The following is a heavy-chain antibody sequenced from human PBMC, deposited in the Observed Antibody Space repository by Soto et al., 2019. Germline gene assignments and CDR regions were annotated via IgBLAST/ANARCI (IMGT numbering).Heavy chain of an antibody. CDR2: ISGSGGST. J-gene: IGHJ4*02. D-gene: IGHD3-22*01. CDR3: AGGGLYYYETSAYY. CDR1: GFTFNNYA. V-gene: IGHV3-23*01. Sequence: PGGSLRLSCAASGFTFNNYAMNWVRQAPGKGLEWVSAISGSGGSTYYADSVKGRFTISRDSSKNTLYLQMNSLRAEDTAVYSCAGGGLYYYETSAYYWGQGTLVTVSS.